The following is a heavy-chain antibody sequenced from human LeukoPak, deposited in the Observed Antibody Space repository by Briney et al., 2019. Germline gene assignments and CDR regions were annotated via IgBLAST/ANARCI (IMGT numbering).Heavy chain of an antibody. CDR1: GGSISSYY. CDR3: ARDRSWPKLNDAFDI. CDR2: IYYSGST. J-gene: IGHJ3*02. V-gene: IGHV4-59*12. Sequence: SETLSLTCTVSGGSISSYYWSWIRQPPGKGLEWIGYIYYSGSTNYNPSLKSRVTISVDTSKNQFSLKLSSVTAADTAVYYCARDRSWPKLNDAFDIWGQGTMVTVSS. D-gene: IGHD1-7*01.